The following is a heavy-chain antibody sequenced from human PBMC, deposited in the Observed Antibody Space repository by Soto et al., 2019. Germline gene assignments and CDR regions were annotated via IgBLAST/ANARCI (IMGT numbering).Heavy chain of an antibody. CDR2: IIPILGTA. Sequence: GASVKVSCKASGGPFSSYAISWVRQAPGQGLEWMGGIIPILGTANYAQKFQGRVTITTDESTSTAYMELSSLRSEDTAVYYCARDKSYDYGMDVWGQGTTVTDYS. V-gene: IGHV1-69*05. D-gene: IGHD5-18*01. J-gene: IGHJ6*02. CDR3: ARDKSYDYGMDV. CDR1: GGPFSSYA.